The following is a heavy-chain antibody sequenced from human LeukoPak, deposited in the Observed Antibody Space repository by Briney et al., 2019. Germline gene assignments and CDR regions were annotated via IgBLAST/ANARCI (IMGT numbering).Heavy chain of an antibody. D-gene: IGHD3-10*01. CDR2: IIPIFGTA. Sequence: SVKVSCKASGGTFSSYAISWVRQAPGQGLEWVGGIIPIFGTANYAQKFQGRVTIPADESTSTAYMELSSLRSEDTAVYYCARAVYYYGSGSPDYYYGMDVWGKGTTVTVSS. CDR3: ARAVYYYGSGSPDYYYGMDV. V-gene: IGHV1-69*13. J-gene: IGHJ6*04. CDR1: GGTFSSYA.